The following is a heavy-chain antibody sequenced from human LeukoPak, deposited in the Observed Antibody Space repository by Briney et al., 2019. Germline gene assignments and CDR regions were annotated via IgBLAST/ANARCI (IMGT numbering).Heavy chain of an antibody. CDR1: GFTFDRSW. D-gene: IGHD6-6*01. V-gene: IGHV3-7*01. J-gene: IGHJ4*02. CDR2: IKQDGSEV. CDR3: VRALGSSSSDF. Sequence: GSLRLSCAASGFTFDRSWMSWVRQAPGKGLEWVANIKQDGSEVYYVDSVEGRFTVSRDNAKNSLSLQMNSLRGEDTAVYYCVRALGSSSSDFWGQGTLVTVSS.